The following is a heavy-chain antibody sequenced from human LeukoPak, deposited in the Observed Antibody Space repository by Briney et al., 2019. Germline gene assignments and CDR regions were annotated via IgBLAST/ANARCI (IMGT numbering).Heavy chain of an antibody. CDR3: ARAHQYYYYMDV. V-gene: IGHV4-59*01. CDR1: GGSISSYY. J-gene: IGHJ6*03. CDR2: IYYSGST. Sequence: SETLSLTCTVSGGSISSYYWSWIRQPPGKGLEWIGYIYYSGSTNYNPSLKSRVTISVDTSKNQFSLKLSSVTAADTAVYYCARAHQYYYYMDVWGKGTTVTISS.